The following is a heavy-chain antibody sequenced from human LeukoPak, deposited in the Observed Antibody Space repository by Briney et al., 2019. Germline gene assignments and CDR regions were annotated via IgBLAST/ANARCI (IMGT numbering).Heavy chain of an antibody. V-gene: IGHV3-21*01. Sequence: GGSLRLSCAASRFTFSSYSMNWVRQAPGKGLEWVSSISSSSSYIYYADSVKGRFTISRDNAKNSLYLQMNSLRAEDTAVYYCARESRRVGEGDFDYWGQGTLVTVSS. CDR1: RFTFSSYS. CDR2: ISSSSSYI. J-gene: IGHJ4*02. D-gene: IGHD1-26*01. CDR3: ARESRRVGEGDFDY.